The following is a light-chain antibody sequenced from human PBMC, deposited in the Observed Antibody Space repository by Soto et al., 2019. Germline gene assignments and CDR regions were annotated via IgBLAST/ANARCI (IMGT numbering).Light chain of an antibody. V-gene: IGLV2-8*01. J-gene: IGLJ1*01. CDR1: KNDIGVYDF. CDR2: EVV. CDR3: KSYAGSNTYV. Sequence: QSALTQPPSASASPGQSVTICCTGTKNDIGVYDFVSWYQHHPGKAPRLIIYEVVQRPSGVPDRFSGSKSGNTASLTVSGLQAADEADYFCKSYAGSNTYVFGSGTKVTVL.